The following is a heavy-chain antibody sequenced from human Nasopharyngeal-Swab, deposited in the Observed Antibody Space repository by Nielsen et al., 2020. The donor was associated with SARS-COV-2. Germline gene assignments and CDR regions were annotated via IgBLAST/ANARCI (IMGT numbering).Heavy chain of an antibody. V-gene: IGHV4-61*02. J-gene: IGHJ6*02. CDR3: ARGYCSGGSCYSDYYYGMDV. Sequence: WIRQPPGKGLEWIGRIYTSGSTNYNPSLKSRVTISVDTSKNQFSLKLSSVTAVDTAVYYCARGYCSGGSCYSDYYYGMDVWGQGTTVTVSS. CDR2: IYTSGST. D-gene: IGHD2-15*01.